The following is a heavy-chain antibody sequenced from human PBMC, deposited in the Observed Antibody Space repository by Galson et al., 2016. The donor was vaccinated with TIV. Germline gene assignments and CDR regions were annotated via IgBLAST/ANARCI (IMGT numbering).Heavy chain of an antibody. D-gene: IGHD2-15*01. V-gene: IGHV1-69*15. Sequence: SGGPFFSSYAISWVRQAPGQGLEWMGRIIPIFGTANYAQKFQGRVTITADESTSAAYMELSSLRSEDTAVYYRARHQGYCSGGSCLLDYWGQGTLVTVSS. CDR3: ARHQGYCSGGSCLLDY. CDR2: IIPIFGTA. CDR1: GGPFFSSYA. J-gene: IGHJ4*02.